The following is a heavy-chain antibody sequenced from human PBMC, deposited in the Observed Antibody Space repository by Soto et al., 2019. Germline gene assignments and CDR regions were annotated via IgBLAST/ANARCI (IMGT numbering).Heavy chain of an antibody. D-gene: IGHD3-22*01. V-gene: IGHV1-69*06. Sequence: QVQLVQSGAEVKKPGSSVKVSCKASGGTFSSYAISWVRQAPGQGLEWMGGIIPIFGTANYAQKFQGRVTITAEKSTSTADMELSSLRAEDTAVYYCARENNYYDSSGYYYGMDVWGQGTTVTVSS. CDR3: ARENNYYDSSGYYYGMDV. CDR1: GGTFSSYA. J-gene: IGHJ6*02. CDR2: IIPIFGTA.